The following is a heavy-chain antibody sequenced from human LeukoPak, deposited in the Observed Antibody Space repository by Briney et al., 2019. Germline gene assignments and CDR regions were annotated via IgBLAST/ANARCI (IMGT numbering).Heavy chain of an antibody. Sequence: GGSLRLSCAASGFTFGPYAMSWVRQAPERGLEWVSSITNNGDNTYYADSVKGRFTITRDNSKNTLYLQMNSLRAEDTAIFYCAKGRGVVGTSTPDYWGQGTLVTVSS. CDR3: AKGRGVVGTSTPDY. CDR2: ITNNGDNT. V-gene: IGHV3-23*01. D-gene: IGHD1-26*01. CDR1: GFTFGPYA. J-gene: IGHJ4*02.